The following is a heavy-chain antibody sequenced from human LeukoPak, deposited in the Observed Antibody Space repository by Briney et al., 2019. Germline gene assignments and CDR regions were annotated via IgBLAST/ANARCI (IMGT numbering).Heavy chain of an antibody. V-gene: IGHV4-34*01. D-gene: IGHD2-2*01. J-gene: IGHJ3*01. CDR2: IHHSGST. Sequence: PSETLSLTCGVYGVSFNDYYWSWIRQSPGTGLEWIGEIHHSGSTNYNSSLESRVTISIDTSNNQFSLKLTSVTAADTAVYYCASHKYPVQAFDVWGQGTMVTVSS. CDR1: GVSFNDYY. CDR3: ASHKYPVQAFDV.